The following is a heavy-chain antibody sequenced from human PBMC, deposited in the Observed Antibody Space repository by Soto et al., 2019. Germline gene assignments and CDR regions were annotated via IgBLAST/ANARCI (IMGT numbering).Heavy chain of an antibody. CDR3: SRGILV. CDR2: ISYGGST. Sequence: QVQLQESGPGLVKPSQTLSLTCTVSGGSINSGGYCWSRIRQHPGKGLDWIGCISYGGSTSYNPSLKSRVTISVETSKNQFSLKLTSVTAADTAVYYCSRGILVWGQGALITVSS. V-gene: IGHV4-31*03. D-gene: IGHD5-18*01. J-gene: IGHJ4*02. CDR1: GGSINSGGYC.